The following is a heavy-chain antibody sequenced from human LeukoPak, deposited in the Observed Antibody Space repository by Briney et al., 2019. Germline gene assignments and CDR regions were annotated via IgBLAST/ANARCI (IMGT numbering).Heavy chain of an antibody. Sequence: SETLSLTCTVSGGSISSYYWSWSRQPAGKGLEWIGRIYTSGSTNYNPSLKSRVTMSVDTSKNQFSLKLSSVTAADTAVYYCARDAGSALLWFGELWHYYYYGMDVWGQGTTVTVSS. CDR2: IYTSGST. CDR1: GGSISSYY. D-gene: IGHD3-10*01. J-gene: IGHJ6*02. CDR3: ARDAGSALLWFGELWHYYYYGMDV. V-gene: IGHV4-4*07.